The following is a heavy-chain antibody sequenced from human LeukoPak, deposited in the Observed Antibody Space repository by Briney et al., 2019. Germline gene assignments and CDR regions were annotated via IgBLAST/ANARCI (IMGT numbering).Heavy chain of an antibody. CDR1: GGSISSYY. V-gene: IGHV4-59*01. D-gene: IGHD4-17*01. CDR3: ARDQDYGDGYYYYGMDV. J-gene: IGHJ6*02. CDR2: IYYSGST. Sequence: SETLSLTRTVSGGSISSYYWSWIRQPPGKGLEWIGYIYYSGSTNYNPSLKSRVTISVDTSKNQFSLKLSSVTAADTAVYYCARDQDYGDGYYYYGMDVWGQGTTVTVSS.